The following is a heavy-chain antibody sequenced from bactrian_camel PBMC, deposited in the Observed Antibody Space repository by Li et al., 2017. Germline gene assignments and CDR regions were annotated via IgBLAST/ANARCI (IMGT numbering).Heavy chain of an antibody. D-gene: IGHD3*01. CDR1: GFTFNTNH. CDR2: ILSLPYGTT. CDR3: AGRSGSMCLLDPSRYDY. Sequence: SGGGLVQPGESLSLSCIGSGFTFNTNHMSWVRQAPGKGLEWVSSILSLPYGTTVIADSVSGRFTISQDIGKKTIYLQINDLKPEDTAMYYCAGRSGSMCLLDPSRYDYWGQGTQVTVS. J-gene: IGHJ4*01. V-gene: IGHV3-2*01.